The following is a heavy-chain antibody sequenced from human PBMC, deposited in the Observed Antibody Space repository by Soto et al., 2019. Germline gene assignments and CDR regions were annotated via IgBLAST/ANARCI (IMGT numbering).Heavy chain of an antibody. J-gene: IGHJ4*02. CDR1: GDSMNGYY. V-gene: IGHV4-59*01. D-gene: IGHD3-10*01. CDR2: VYFTGST. CDR3: ARIGVPGAIGVFDY. Sequence: PSETLSLTCTVSGDSMNGYYWSWIRQAPGKTLEWIANVYFTGSTTYNPSLRSRLTVSLDTSKNQFSLQLSSVSAADTVFYYCARIGVPGAIGVFDYWGQGTLVTVSS.